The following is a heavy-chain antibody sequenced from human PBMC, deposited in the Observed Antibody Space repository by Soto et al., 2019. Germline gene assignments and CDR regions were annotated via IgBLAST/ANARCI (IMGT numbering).Heavy chain of an antibody. Sequence: ASVKVSCKASGYTFTGYYLHWVRQAPGQGLEWLGWINPNGGGTNYAQDFQGRITMTRDASINTAYLELTRLRSEDTAVYYCARAGIAARIPTDCGQGPLVTVAS. J-gene: IGHJ4*02. D-gene: IGHD6-6*01. V-gene: IGHV1-2*02. CDR2: INPNGGGT. CDR3: ARAGIAARIPTD. CDR1: GYTFTGYY.